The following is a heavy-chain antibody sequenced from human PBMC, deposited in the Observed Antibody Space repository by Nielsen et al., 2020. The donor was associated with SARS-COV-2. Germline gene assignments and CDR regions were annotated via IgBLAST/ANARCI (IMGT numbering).Heavy chain of an antibody. CDR1: GGSISSSSYY. D-gene: IGHD3-3*01. CDR2: IYYSGST. V-gene: IGHV4-39*01. J-gene: IGHJ4*02. Sequence: SETLSLTCTVSGGSISSSSYYWVWIRPPPGKGLEWIGSIYYSGSTYYNPSLKSRVTISVDTSKNQFSLKLSSVTAADTAVYYCARTYYDFWSGYYPDYWGQGTLVTVSS. CDR3: ARTYYDFWSGYYPDY.